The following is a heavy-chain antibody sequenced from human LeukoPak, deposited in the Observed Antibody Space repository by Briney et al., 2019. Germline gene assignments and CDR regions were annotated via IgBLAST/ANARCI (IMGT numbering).Heavy chain of an antibody. CDR3: ARDCGSSWERSSELDYMDV. Sequence: WGSLRLSCAASGFTFSSYAMHWVRQAPGKGLEWMAFISYYGSNKYYADSVKGRFTISRDNSKNTLYLQMNSLRAEDTAVYYCARDCGSSWERSSELDYMDVWGKGTTVTVSS. CDR1: GFTFSSYA. CDR2: ISYYGSNK. D-gene: IGHD6-13*01. V-gene: IGHV3-30*01. J-gene: IGHJ6*03.